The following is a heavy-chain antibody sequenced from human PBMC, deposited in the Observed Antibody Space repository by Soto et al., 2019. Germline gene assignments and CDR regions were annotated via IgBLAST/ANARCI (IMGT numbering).Heavy chain of an antibody. CDR1: GFTFSDSA. D-gene: IGHD1-26*01. J-gene: IGHJ4*02. CDR2: ITHSSSSI. V-gene: IGHV3-21*01. Sequence: EVQLVESGGGLVKPGESLRLSCVASGFTFSDSAMNWVRQAPGKGLEWVSSITHSSSSISYADSVKGRFTISRDNAQKSLYLEMNSLRPEDTAVYYCARGGGSVSYWGQGTLVTVSS. CDR3: ARGGGSVSY.